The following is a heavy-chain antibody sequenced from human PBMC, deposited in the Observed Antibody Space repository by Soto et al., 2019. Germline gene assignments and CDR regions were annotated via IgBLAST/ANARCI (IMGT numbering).Heavy chain of an antibody. V-gene: IGHV1-69*06. CDR3: ASGYYDFWSGYPTAGFDY. CDR1: GGTFSSYA. J-gene: IGHJ4*02. Sequence: SVKVSCKASGGTFSSYAISWVRQAPGQGLEWMGGIIPIFGTANYAQKFQGRVTITADKSTSTAYMELSSLRSEDTAVYYCASGYYDFWSGYPTAGFDYWGQGTLVTVSS. CDR2: IIPIFGTA. D-gene: IGHD3-3*01.